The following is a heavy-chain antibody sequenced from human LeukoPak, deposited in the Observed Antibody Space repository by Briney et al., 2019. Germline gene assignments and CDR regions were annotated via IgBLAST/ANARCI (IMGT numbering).Heavy chain of an antibody. CDR1: GGSFSGYY. D-gene: IGHD4-17*01. Sequence: SETLSLTCAVYGGSFSGYYWSWIRQPPGKGLEWIGEINHSGSTNYNPSLKSRVTISVDTSKNQFSLKLSSVTAADTAVYYCARGTRTYGRYYFDYWGQGTLVTVSS. V-gene: IGHV4-34*01. CDR3: ARGTRTYGRYYFDY. J-gene: IGHJ4*02. CDR2: INHSGST.